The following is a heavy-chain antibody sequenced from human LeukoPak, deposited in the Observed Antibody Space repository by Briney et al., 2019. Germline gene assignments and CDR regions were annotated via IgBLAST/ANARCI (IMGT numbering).Heavy chain of an antibody. Sequence: KTGGSLRLSCAASGFSFSSYSMNWVRQAPGKGLEWVSLISSSGSYINYADSVKGRFTISRDNAKNSLFLQMNSLRVEDTAFYYCANCPSPWLVPPVVYWGQGTLVTVSS. CDR3: ANCPSPWLVPPVVY. J-gene: IGHJ4*02. D-gene: IGHD6-19*01. CDR1: GFSFSSYS. V-gene: IGHV3-21*01. CDR2: ISSSGSYI.